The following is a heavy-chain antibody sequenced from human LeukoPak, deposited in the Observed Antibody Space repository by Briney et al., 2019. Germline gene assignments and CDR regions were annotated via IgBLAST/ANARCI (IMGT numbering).Heavy chain of an antibody. Sequence: GGSLRLSCAASGFTFSIYWMHWVRQPPGKGLVWVSRINCDGSSTSYADSVKGRFTISRDNAKNTLYLQMNSLRVEDTALYYCARDAPGNTALDYWGQGSLVTVSS. D-gene: IGHD5-18*01. J-gene: IGHJ4*02. CDR2: INCDGSST. CDR3: ARDAPGNTALDY. V-gene: IGHV3-74*01. CDR1: GFTFSIYW.